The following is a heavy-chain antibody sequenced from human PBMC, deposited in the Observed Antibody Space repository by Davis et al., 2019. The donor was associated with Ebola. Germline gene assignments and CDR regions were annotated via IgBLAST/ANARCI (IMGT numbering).Heavy chain of an antibody. CDR3: ARLSLIAATAIDY. J-gene: IGHJ4*02. V-gene: IGHV4-34*01. CDR1: GGSFSVYY. CDR2: IDHNEST. D-gene: IGHD6-6*01. Sequence: SQTLSLTCAVYGGSFSVYYWSWIRQPPGKGLEWIGQIDHNESTNYNPSLKSRVTVSVDTSKNQFSLKLNSVTAADTAVYFCARLSLIAATAIDYWGQGTLVSVSS.